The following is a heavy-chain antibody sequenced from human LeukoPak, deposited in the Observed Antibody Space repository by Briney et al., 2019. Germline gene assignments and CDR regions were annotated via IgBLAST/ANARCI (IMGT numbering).Heavy chain of an antibody. CDR1: GFTFSSYG. CDR2: IRYDGSNK. J-gene: IGHJ4*02. V-gene: IGHV3-30*02. D-gene: IGHD1-26*01. Sequence: PGGSLRLSCAASGFTFSSYGMHWVRQAPGKGLEWVAFIRYDGSNKYYADSVKGRFTISRDNSKNTLYLQMNSLRAEDTAVYYCAKDRIVGATNYFDYWGQGALVTVSS. CDR3: AKDRIVGATNYFDY.